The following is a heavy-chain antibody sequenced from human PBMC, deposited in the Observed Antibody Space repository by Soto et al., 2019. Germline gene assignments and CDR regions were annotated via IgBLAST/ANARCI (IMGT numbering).Heavy chain of an antibody. CDR1: GYTFTSYG. Sequence: GASVKVSCKASGYTFTSYGISWVRQAPGQGLEWMGWISAYNGNTNYAQKLQGRVTMTTDTSTSTAYMELRSLRSDDTAVYYCAREVGYCISTSCYGYYYYYYGMDVWG. CDR3: AREVGYCISTSCYGYYYYYYGMDV. CDR2: ISAYNGNT. J-gene: IGHJ6*02. D-gene: IGHD2-2*01. V-gene: IGHV1-18*01.